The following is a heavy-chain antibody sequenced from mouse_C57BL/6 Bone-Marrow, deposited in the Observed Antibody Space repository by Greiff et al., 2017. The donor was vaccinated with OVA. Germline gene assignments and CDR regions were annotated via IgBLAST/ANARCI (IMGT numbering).Heavy chain of an antibody. D-gene: IGHD2-4*01. J-gene: IGHJ1*03. CDR1: GFTFSSYA. Sequence: EVKLVESGEGLVKPGGSLKLSCAASGFTFSSYAMSWVRQTPEKRLEWVAYISSGGDYIYYADNVKGRFTISRDNARNTLYLQMSSLKSEDTAMYYCTREGGLITRYFDVWGTGTTVTVSS. V-gene: IGHV5-9-1*02. CDR3: TREGGLITRYFDV. CDR2: ISSGGDYI.